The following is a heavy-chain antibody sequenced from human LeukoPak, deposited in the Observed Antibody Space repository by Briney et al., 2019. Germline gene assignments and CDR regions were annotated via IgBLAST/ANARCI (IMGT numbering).Heavy chain of an antibody. CDR2: IYHGGSA. V-gene: IGHV4-30-2*01. J-gene: IGHJ5*02. D-gene: IGHD1-26*01. CDR1: GDSISTGGYS. CDR3: ARCFSGGQLKWFDP. Sequence: SQTLSLTCAVSGDSISTGGYSWSWIRQPPGKGLEWIGYIYHGGSAYYSSSLKSRANISVDKSKNQFSLKLSSVTAADTAVYYCARCFSGGQLKWFDPWGQGTLVTVSS.